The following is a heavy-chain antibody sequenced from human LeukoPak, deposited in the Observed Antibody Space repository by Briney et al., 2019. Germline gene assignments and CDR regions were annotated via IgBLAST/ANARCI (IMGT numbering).Heavy chain of an antibody. CDR1: GFTSSSYA. D-gene: IGHD2/OR15-2a*01. CDR3: AKAPVLGYFDY. J-gene: IGHJ4*02. CDR2: ISYGGSNK. Sequence: PGRSLRLSCAASGFTSSSYAMHWVRQAPGKGLEWVAVISYGGSNKYYADSVKGRFTISRDNSKNTLYLQMNSLRAEDTAVYYCAKAPVLGYFDYWGQGTLVTVSS. V-gene: IGHV3-30-3*01.